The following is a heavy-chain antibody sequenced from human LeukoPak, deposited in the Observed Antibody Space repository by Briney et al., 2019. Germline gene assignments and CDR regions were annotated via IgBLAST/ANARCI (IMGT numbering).Heavy chain of an antibody. CDR1: GFTFSGSW. V-gene: IGHV3-7*01. J-gene: IGHJ4*02. Sequence: GGSLRLSCAASGFTFSGSWMSWFRQAPGKGLEWVANIKQDGREKYYVDSVKGRFTISRDNAKNSLFLQMNSLRAEDTAVYYCARDQWHSNDYWGQGTLVTVSS. D-gene: IGHD6-19*01. CDR2: IKQDGREK. CDR3: ARDQWHSNDY.